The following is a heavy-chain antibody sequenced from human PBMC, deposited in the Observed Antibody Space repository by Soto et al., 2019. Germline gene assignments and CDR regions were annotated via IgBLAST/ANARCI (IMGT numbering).Heavy chain of an antibody. CDR3: ARGYFDWLLPMDV. Sequence: ASVKVSCKASGGTFISYTISWVRQAPGQGLEWMGRIIPILGIANYAQKFQGRVTITADKSTSTAYMELSSLRSEDTAVYYCARGYFDWLLPMDVWGKGTTVTVSS. CDR1: GGTFISYT. CDR2: IIPILGIA. V-gene: IGHV1-69*02. D-gene: IGHD3-9*01. J-gene: IGHJ6*04.